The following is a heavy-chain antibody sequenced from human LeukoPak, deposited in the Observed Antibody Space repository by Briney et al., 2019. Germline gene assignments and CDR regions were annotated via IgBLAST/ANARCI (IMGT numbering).Heavy chain of an antibody. CDR2: ISAYNGNT. D-gene: IGHD2-2*01. V-gene: IGHV1-18*01. CDR3: ARGVYQLPSGSWFDP. Sequence: ASLKVSCKASGYTFTSYGISWVRQAPGQGLEWMGWISAYNGNTNYAQKLQGRVTMTTDTSTSTAYMELRSLRSDDTAVYYCARGVYQLPSGSWFDPWGQGTLVTVSS. CDR1: GYTFTSYG. J-gene: IGHJ5*02.